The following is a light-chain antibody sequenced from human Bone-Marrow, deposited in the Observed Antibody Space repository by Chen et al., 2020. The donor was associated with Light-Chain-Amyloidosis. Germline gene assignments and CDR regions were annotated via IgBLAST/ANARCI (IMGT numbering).Light chain of an antibody. CDR1: QTISSNY. V-gene: IGKV3-20*01. J-gene: IGKJ4*01. Sequence: EIVLTQSPGTLSLSPGEGANLSCRASQTISSNYLTWYQQKFGQAPRLLIYGSSSRATGIPDRFTGSGSGTDFTRTINRLEPEDFATYYCQQYGTSPLTFGGGTKVEIK. CDR2: GSS. CDR3: QQYGTSPLT.